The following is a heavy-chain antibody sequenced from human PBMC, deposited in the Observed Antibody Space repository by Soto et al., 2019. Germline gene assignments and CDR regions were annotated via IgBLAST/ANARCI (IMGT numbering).Heavy chain of an antibody. CDR2: IIPIFGTA. Sequence: GASVKVSCTASGGTFSSYAISWVRQAPGQGLEWMGGIIPIFGTANYAQKFQGRVTITADESTSTAYMELSSLRSEDTAVYYCASSPRISYYDILTYHRRYNWFDPWGQGTLVTVSS. D-gene: IGHD3-9*01. J-gene: IGHJ5*02. CDR1: GGTFSSYA. V-gene: IGHV1-69*13. CDR3: ASSPRISYYDILTYHRRYNWFDP.